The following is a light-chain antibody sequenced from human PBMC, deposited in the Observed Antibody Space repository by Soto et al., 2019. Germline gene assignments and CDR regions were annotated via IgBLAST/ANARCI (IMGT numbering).Light chain of an antibody. J-gene: IGKJ2*01. CDR1: QSVLYSSNNKNY. CDR2: WAS. V-gene: IGKV4-1*01. CDR3: QQYYSTPPYT. Sequence: DIVMTQSPDSLAVSLGERATINCKSSQSVLYSSNNKNYLAWYRQKPGQPPKLIIYWASIRESGVPDRISGSGSATDFTLTICSLQAEDVAVYYCQQYYSTPPYTFGQGTKLEIK.